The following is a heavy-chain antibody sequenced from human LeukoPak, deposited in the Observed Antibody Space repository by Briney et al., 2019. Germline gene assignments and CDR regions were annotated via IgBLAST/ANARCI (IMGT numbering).Heavy chain of an antibody. CDR1: GFTVSSNY. D-gene: IGHD5-12*01. CDR3: AKGGVYSGYAFDP. V-gene: IGHV3-53*01. J-gene: IGHJ5*02. CDR2: IHDGGST. Sequence: PGGSLRLSCAASGFTVSSNYMTWVRQAPGKGLEWVALIHDGGSTHYADSVKGRFTISRDNSKNTVYLQMNSLRAEDTAVYYCAKGGVYSGYAFDPWGQGTLVTVSS.